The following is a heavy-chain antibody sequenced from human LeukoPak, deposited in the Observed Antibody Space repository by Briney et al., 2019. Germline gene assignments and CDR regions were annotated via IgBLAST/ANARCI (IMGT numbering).Heavy chain of an antibody. CDR3: SRIPRLAPTGDFDD. J-gene: IGHJ4*02. CDR2: IHPANCPT. Sequence: ASVKVSCKTSGYTFTDFSIHWVRHAPAQGLEWMGYIHPANCPTRYAQKLQDRVTITRDTSSTTAYMDLRSLRSDDTAVYYCSRIPRLAPTGDFDDWGQGTLVTVAS. D-gene: IGHD3-16*01. V-gene: IGHV1-2*02. CDR1: GYTFTDFS.